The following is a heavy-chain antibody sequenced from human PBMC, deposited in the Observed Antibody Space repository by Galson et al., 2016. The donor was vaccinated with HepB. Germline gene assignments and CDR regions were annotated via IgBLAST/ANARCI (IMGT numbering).Heavy chain of an antibody. D-gene: IGHD4-17*01. V-gene: IGHV3-30*18. CDR2: ISYDGSNK. CDR1: GFTFSCYG. Sequence: SLRLSCAASGFTFSCYGMHWVRQAPGKGLEWVAVISYDGSNKYYADSVKGRFTISRDNSKNTLYLQMNSLRAEDTAVYYCAKSGRYYGVDHFDYWGQGTLVTVSS. J-gene: IGHJ4*02. CDR3: AKSGRYYGVDHFDY.